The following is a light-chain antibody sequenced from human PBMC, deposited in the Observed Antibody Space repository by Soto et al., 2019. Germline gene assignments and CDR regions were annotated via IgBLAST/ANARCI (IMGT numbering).Light chain of an antibody. CDR3: QQRGNWPFT. Sequence: EIVLTQSPATLSLSPGERATLSCRASQSVGSYLAWFQQRRGQAPRLVIHGASKRATGIPGRFSGSGSGTDFTLTISGLEPEDFAVYYCQQRGNWPFTFGHGTTVDIK. J-gene: IGKJ3*01. CDR1: QSVGSY. CDR2: GAS. V-gene: IGKV3-11*01.